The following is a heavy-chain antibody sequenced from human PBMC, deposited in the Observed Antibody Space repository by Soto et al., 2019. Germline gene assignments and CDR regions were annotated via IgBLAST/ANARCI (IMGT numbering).Heavy chain of an antibody. J-gene: IGHJ4*02. CDR1: GGSISSYY. D-gene: IGHD3-3*01. CDR3: ASGVGSGTIYYFDY. CDR2: IYYSGST. V-gene: IGHV4-59*08. Sequence: SETLSLTCTVSGGSISSYYWSWIRQPPGKGLEWIGYIYYSGSTNYNPSLKSRVTISVDTSKNQFSLKLSSVTAADTAVYYCASGVGSGTIYYFDYWGQGTLVTVSS.